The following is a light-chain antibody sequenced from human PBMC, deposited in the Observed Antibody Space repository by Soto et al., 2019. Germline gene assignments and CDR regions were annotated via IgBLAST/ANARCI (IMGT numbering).Light chain of an antibody. V-gene: IGKV1-8*01. CDR2: AAS. J-gene: IGKJ2*01. CDR1: QGISSY. CDR3: QQYYSYPYT. Sequence: AIRMTQSPSSFSASTGDTVTITCRASQGISSYLAWYQQKPGKAPKLLIYAASTLQSGVPSRFSGSGSGTDFTLTISCLQSEDFATYYCQQYYSYPYTVGQGTKLEIK.